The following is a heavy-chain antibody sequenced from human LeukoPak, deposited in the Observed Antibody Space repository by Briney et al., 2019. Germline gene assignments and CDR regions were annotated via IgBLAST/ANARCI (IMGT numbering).Heavy chain of an antibody. CDR2: IKSKTDGGTT. Sequence: ETLSLTCAVYGGSFSGYYWSWIRQPPGKGLEWVGRIKSKTDGGTTDYAAPVKGRFTISRDDSKNTLYLQMNSLKTEDTAVYYCTTEGLYGSGNYYYYYYYGMDVWGQGTTVTVSS. CDR3: TTEGLYGSGNYYYYYYYGMDV. J-gene: IGHJ6*02. D-gene: IGHD3-10*01. CDR1: GGSFSGYY. V-gene: IGHV3-15*01.